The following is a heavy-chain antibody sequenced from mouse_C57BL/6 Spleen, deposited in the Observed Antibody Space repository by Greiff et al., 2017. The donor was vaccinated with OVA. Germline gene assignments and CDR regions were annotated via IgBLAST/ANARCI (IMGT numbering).Heavy chain of an antibody. Sequence: VKLMESGPGLVQPSQSLSITCTVSGFSLTSYGVHWVRQSPGKGLEWLGVIWSGGSTDYNAAFISRLSISKDNSKSQVFFKMNSLQADDTAIYYCARGNHYYAMDYWGQGTSVTVSS. CDR3: ARGNHYYAMDY. CDR1: GFSLTSYG. CDR2: IWSGGST. J-gene: IGHJ4*01. V-gene: IGHV2-2*01. D-gene: IGHD2-1*01.